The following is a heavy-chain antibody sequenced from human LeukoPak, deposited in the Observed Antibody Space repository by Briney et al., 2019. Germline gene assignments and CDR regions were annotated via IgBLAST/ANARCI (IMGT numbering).Heavy chain of an antibody. CDR1: GYSFTSYW. CDR2: IYPGDSDT. V-gene: IGHV5-51*01. CDR3: ARRADYYYYGMDV. J-gene: IGHJ6*02. Sequence: GESLKISCKGSGYSFTSYWIGWVRQMPGKGLEWLGIIYPGDSDTRYSPSFQGQVTISADKSISTAYLQWSSLKASGTAMYYCARRADYYYYGMDVWGQGTTVTVSS.